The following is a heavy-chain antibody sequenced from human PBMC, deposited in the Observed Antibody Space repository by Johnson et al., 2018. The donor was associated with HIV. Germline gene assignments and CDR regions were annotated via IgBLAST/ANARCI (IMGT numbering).Heavy chain of an antibody. J-gene: IGHJ3*02. CDR1: GFTFSSYG. CDR3: AKETRDSRSAFDI. D-gene: IGHD3-22*01. Sequence: QVQLVESGGGVVQPGRSLRLSCAASGFTFSSYGMHWVRQAPGKGLEWVAVISNGGSNKYYADSVKGRFTISRDNSKKTVYLQMNSLRAEDTAVYYCAKETRDSRSAFDIWGQGTMVTVSS. CDR2: ISNGGSNK. V-gene: IGHV3-30*18.